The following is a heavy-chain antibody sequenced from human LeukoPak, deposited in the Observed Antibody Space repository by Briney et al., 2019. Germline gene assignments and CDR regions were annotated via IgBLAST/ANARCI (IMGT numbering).Heavy chain of an antibody. CDR3: ARLEAVAGYYYYMDV. CDR1: GDSISSSIYY. J-gene: IGHJ6*03. CDR2: IYYSGST. Sequence: SETLSLTCSVSGDSISSSIYYWGWIRQPPGKGLEWIASIYYSGSTYYNPSLKSRVTISVDTSKNQFSLKLSSVTAADTAVYYCARLEAVAGYYYYMDVWGKGTTVTISS. D-gene: IGHD6-19*01. V-gene: IGHV4-39*01.